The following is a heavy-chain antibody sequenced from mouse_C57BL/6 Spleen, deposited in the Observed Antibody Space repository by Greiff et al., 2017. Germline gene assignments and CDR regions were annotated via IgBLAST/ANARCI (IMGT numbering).Heavy chain of an antibody. D-gene: IGHD4-1*01. J-gene: IGHJ3*01. CDR2: IDPENGDT. CDR1: GFNIKDDY. V-gene: IGHV14-4*01. Sequence: VQLQQSGAELVRPGASVKLSCTASGFNIKDDYMHWVKQRPEQGLEWIGWIDPENGDTEYASKFQGQATITADTSSNTADLQLSSLTSEDTAVYYCTTDWSFAYWGQGTLVTVSA. CDR3: TTDWSFAY.